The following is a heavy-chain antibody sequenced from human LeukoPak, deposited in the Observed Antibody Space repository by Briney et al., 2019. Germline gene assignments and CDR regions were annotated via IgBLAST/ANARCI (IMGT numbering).Heavy chain of an antibody. Sequence: SETLSLTCTVSGGSVSSGSYYWSWIRQPAGKGLEWIGRIYTSGSTNYNPSLKSRVTISVDMSKNQFSLKLRSVTAADTAVYYCARLSLRQPSTVIKKASYYFDYWGQGTLVTVSS. CDR2: IYTSGST. D-gene: IGHD4-23*01. CDR1: GGSVSSGSYY. CDR3: ARLSLRQPSTVIKKASYYFDY. J-gene: IGHJ4*02. V-gene: IGHV4-61*02.